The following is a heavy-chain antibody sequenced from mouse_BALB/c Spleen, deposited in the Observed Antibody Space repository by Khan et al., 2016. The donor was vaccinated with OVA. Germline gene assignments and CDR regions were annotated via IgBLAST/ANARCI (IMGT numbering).Heavy chain of an antibody. J-gene: IGHJ2*01. D-gene: IGHD4-1*01. Sequence: IQLVQSGAELVKPGASVKLSCTASGFNIKDTHMHWVKQRPEQGLEWIGRIDPANDNSKYDPRFQGKATITADTSSNTAYLHLSSLTSEDTAVYYCAPAGTGDYFDYWGQGTTLTVSS. CDR1: GFNIKDTH. CDR3: APAGTGDYFDY. V-gene: IGHV14-3*02. CDR2: IDPANDNS.